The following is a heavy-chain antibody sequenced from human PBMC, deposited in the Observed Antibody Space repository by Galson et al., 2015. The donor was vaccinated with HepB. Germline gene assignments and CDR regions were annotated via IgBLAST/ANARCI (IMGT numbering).Heavy chain of an antibody. J-gene: IGHJ4*02. Sequence: SVKVSCKASGYTFSTYGISWVRQAPGQGLEWMGWINAYNGNTIYAQNLQGRVTMTTDTSTSTAYMELRSLRSDDTAVYYCARGTRGGQQLVRVEFDYWGQGTLVTVSS. V-gene: IGHV1-18*01. D-gene: IGHD1-1*01. CDR1: GYTFSTYG. CDR2: INAYNGNT. CDR3: ARGTRGGQQLVRVEFDY.